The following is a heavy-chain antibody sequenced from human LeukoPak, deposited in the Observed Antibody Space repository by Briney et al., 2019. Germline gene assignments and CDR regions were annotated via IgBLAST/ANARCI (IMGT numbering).Heavy chain of an antibody. D-gene: IGHD5-12*01. CDR3: VRRLATIEFDP. Sequence: ASVKVSCKASGYTFTSYDINWVRQATGQGLEWMGWISTYNGDANYAQKLQGRVTVTTDTSTSTAYMELRSLRSDDTAVYYCVRRLATIEFDPWGQGTLVTVSS. J-gene: IGHJ5*02. CDR2: ISTYNGDA. CDR1: GYTFTSYD. V-gene: IGHV1-18*01.